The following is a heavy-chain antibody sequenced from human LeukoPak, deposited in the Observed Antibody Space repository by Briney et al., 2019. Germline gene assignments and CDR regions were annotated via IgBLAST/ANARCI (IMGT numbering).Heavy chain of an antibody. J-gene: IGHJ1*01. V-gene: IGHV3-7*01. D-gene: IGHD2-21*02. CDR3: TSWGDTTAEYFQR. CDR1: GFTFNWCW. CDR2: INPDGRDT. Sequence: TGGSLRLSCVVSGFTFNWCWMNWVRQAPGKGLEWVAHINPDGRDTYYVDSVKGRFTISRDNAQNSMYLQMNSLRVEDTAVYYCTSWGDTTAEYFQRWGQGTLVTVSS.